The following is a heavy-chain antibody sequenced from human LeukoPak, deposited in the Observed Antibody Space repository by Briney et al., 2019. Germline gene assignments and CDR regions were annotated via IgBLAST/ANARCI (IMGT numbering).Heavy chain of an antibody. Sequence: HPGGSLRLSCAASGFTFSTYAMTRVPQAPGKGLEWVSTISSSGDGTYYADSVKGRFTISRDHSKNTLYLQMNSLRAEDTALCYCAKETIKYIYGPGAFDIWGQGTLVTVSS. CDR3: AKETIKYIYGPGAFDI. CDR1: GFTFSTYA. D-gene: IGHD5-18*01. V-gene: IGHV3-23*01. CDR2: ISSSGDGT. J-gene: IGHJ3*02.